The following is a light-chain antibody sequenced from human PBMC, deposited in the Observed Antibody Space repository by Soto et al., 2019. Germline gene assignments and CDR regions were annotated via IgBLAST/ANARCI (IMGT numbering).Light chain of an antibody. J-gene: IGKJ4*02. CDR2: DAS. Sequence: DIQMTQSPSTLSASVGDRVTITCRASQNINNWVAWYHQKPGKAPKFLIYDASTLQSGVPSRFSGSGFGAEVPLTISRRERRHSGSYYCQNLRTVGRGSNVEIK. V-gene: IGKV1-5*01. CDR1: QNINNW. CDR3: QNLRT.